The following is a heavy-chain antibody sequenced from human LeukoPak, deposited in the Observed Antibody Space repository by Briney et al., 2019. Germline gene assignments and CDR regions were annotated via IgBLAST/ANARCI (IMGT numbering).Heavy chain of an antibody. CDR1: GFTLSNAY. V-gene: IGHV3-23*01. CDR2: ISGSGGST. D-gene: IGHD6-13*01. CDR3: ALSSCSWYGDFRIDYYYYYGMDV. Sequence: PGGSLRLSCAASGFTLSNAYMSWVSQAPGKGLEWVSAISGSGGSTYYADSVKGRFTISRDNSKNTLYLQMNSLRAEDTAVYYCALSSCSWYGDFRIDYYYYYGMDVWGQGTTVTVSS. J-gene: IGHJ6*02.